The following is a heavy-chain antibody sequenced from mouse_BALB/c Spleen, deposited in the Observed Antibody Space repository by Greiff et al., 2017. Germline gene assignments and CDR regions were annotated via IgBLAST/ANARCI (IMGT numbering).Heavy chain of an antibody. CDR2: INPSTGYT. CDR3: ARGVRAFAY. Sequence: VQLQQSGAELAKPGASVKMSCKASGYTFTSYWMHWVKQRPGQGLEWIGYINPSTGYTEYNQKFKDKATLTADKSSSTAYMQLSSLTSEDSAVYYCARGVRAFAYWGQGTLVTVAA. J-gene: IGHJ3*01. D-gene: IGHD2-14*01. CDR1: GYTFTSYW. V-gene: IGHV1-7*01.